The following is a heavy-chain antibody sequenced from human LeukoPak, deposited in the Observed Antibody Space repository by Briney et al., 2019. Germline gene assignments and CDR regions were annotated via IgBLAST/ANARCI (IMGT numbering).Heavy chain of an antibody. D-gene: IGHD3-22*01. Sequence: PSETLSLTCTVSGGSISSSSYYWGWIRQPPGKGLEWIGSIYYSGSTYYNPSLKSRVTISVDTSKNQFSLKLSSETAADTAVYYCAREYYYDSSGYYQNWFDPWGQGTLVTVSS. CDR2: IYYSGST. CDR3: AREYYYDSSGYYQNWFDP. CDR1: GGSISSSSYY. V-gene: IGHV4-39*02. J-gene: IGHJ5*02.